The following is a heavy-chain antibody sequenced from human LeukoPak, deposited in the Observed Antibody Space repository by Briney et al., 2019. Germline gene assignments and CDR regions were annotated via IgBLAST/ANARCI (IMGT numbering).Heavy chain of an antibody. CDR3: AKDTPYYGDYEGHAFDI. CDR1: GVIISNYV. J-gene: IGHJ3*02. CDR2: ISGSGVHT. V-gene: IGHV3-23*01. D-gene: IGHD4-17*01. Sequence: PGGSLTLSCAVSGVIISNYVRNWIRQAPGKGLEWVSSISGSGVHTYYADSVKGRFTISRDNSKNTLYLQMNSLRAEDTAVYYCAKDTPYYGDYEGHAFDIWGQGTMVTVSS.